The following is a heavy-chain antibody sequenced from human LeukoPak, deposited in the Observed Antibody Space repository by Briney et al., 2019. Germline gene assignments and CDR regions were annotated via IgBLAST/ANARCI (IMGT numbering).Heavy chain of an antibody. V-gene: IGHV3-15*01. CDR1: GFTFTNAW. J-gene: IGHJ4*02. Sequence: GGSLRLSCAASGFTFTNAWTNWVRQAPGKGLEWVGRIKSKSDGGTTDYAAPVKGRFTISRDDSKNTLYLQMNSLGSEDTAVSYCTTAPKPYCDYVDYWGQGTLVTVSS. CDR2: IKSKSDGGTT. CDR3: TTAPKPYCDYVDY. D-gene: IGHD2-8*02.